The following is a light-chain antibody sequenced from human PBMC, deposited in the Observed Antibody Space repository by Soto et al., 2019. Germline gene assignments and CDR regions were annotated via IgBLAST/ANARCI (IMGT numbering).Light chain of an antibody. CDR1: RRISRN. CDR3: HQYNNWPPWT. J-gene: IGKJ1*01. CDR2: GAS. V-gene: IGKV3-15*01. Sequence: EVVVTQSPATLSVSPGERATLSCRASRRISRNLAWYQQKPGQAPRLLIYGASTRATGIPARFSGSGSETEFTLTISNLQSEDFAVYYCHQYNNWPPWTFGQGTKVDNK.